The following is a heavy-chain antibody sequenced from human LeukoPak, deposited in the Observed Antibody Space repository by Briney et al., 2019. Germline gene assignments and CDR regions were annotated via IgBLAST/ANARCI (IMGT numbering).Heavy chain of an antibody. J-gene: IGHJ4*02. Sequence: GGSLRLSCAASGFTFSSYAMNWVRQAPGKGLEWVAFVRYDGDNKYYADSVKGRFTISRDNSKSTLYLQMNSLRAEDTAVYYCARGEADLDYWGQGTLVTVSS. D-gene: IGHD1-26*01. CDR2: VRYDGDNK. V-gene: IGHV3-30*02. CDR3: ARGEADLDY. CDR1: GFTFSSYA.